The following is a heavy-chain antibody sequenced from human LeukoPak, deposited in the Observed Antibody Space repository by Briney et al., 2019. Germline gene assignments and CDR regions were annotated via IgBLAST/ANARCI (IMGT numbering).Heavy chain of an antibody. CDR1: GYTFSSYG. J-gene: IGHJ3*02. CDR3: SREFPFCGADCFSGVFDI. CDR2: ISVINSGNT. Sequence: ASVKVSRKASGYTFSSYGINWVRQAPGQGLEWMGWISVINSGNTRYARNFQGRLTMTTDTSTTTAYMELRSLRSDDTAVYYCSREFPFCGADCFSGVFDIWGQGTMVTVS. D-gene: IGHD2-21*02. V-gene: IGHV1-18*01.